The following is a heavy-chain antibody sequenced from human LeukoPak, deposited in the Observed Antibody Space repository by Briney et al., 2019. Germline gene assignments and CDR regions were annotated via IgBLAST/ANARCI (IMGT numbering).Heavy chain of an antibody. D-gene: IGHD6-19*01. Sequence: SVKVSCTASGGTFSSYAISWVRQAPGQGLEWMGRIIPILGIANYAQKFQGRVTITADKSTSTAYMELSSLRSEDTAVYYCARDAPQWRNAFDFWGQGTMVTVSS. CDR1: GGTFSSYA. CDR2: IIPILGIA. V-gene: IGHV1-69*04. CDR3: ARDAPQWRNAFDF. J-gene: IGHJ3*01.